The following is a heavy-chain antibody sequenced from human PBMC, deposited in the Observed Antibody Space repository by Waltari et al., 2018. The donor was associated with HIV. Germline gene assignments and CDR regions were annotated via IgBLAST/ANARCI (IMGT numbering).Heavy chain of an antibody. Sequence: EVQLLESGGGLVQPGGSLRLSCAASGFTFSSYAMSWVRQAPGKGREGVSAISGSGGSTYYADSVKGRFTISRDNSKNTLYLQMNSLRAEDTAVYYCAKADRITMIVVVISALDYWGQGTLVTVSS. CDR3: AKADRITMIVVVISALDY. CDR1: GFTFSSYA. V-gene: IGHV3-23*01. D-gene: IGHD3-22*01. CDR2: ISGSGGST. J-gene: IGHJ4*02.